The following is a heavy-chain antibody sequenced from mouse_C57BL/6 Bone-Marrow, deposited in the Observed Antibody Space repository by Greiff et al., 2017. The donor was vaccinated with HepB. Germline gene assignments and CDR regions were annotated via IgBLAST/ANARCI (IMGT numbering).Heavy chain of an antibody. CDR2: IDPENGDT. J-gene: IGHJ2*01. D-gene: IGHD3-2*02. CDR3: TPDSSGPLFDY. V-gene: IGHV14-4*01. Sequence: VQLQQSGAELVRPGASVKLSCTASGFNIKDDYMHWVKQRPEQGLEWIGWIDPENGDTEYASKFQGKATITADTSSNTAYLKLSSLTSEDTAVYYCTPDSSGPLFDYWGQGTTLTVSS. CDR1: GFNIKDDY.